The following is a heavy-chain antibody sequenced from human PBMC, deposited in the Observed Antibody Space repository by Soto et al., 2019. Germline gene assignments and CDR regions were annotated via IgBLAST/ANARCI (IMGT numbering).Heavy chain of an antibody. V-gene: IGHV4-31*03. Sequence: QVQLQESGPGLVKPSQTLSLTCTVSGGSISSGGYYWSWIRQHPGKGLEWIGYIYYSGSTYYNQSLKSRVTISVDTSKNQFSLNLSSVTAADTAVYYCAREADPLRFIDYWGQGTLVTVSS. CDR1: GGSISSGGYY. D-gene: IGHD3-3*01. CDR2: IYYSGST. J-gene: IGHJ4*02. CDR3: AREADPLRFIDY.